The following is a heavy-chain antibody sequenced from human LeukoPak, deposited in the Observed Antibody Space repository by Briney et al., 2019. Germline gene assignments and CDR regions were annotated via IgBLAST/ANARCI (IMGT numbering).Heavy chain of an antibody. CDR1: GGSISSGGYS. CDR2: INHSGST. J-gene: IGHJ4*02. CDR3: ARPGYSSGWFSRYFDY. D-gene: IGHD6-19*01. Sequence: PSETLSLTCTVSGGSISSGGYSWSWIRQPPGKGLEWIGEINHSGSTNYNPSLKSRVTISVDTSKNQFSLKLSSVTAADTAVYYCARPGYSSGWFSRYFDYWGQGTLVTVSS. V-gene: IGHV4-39*07.